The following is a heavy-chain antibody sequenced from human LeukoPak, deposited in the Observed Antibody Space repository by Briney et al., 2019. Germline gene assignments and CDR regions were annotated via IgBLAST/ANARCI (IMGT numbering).Heavy chain of an antibody. V-gene: IGHV4-4*07. Sequence: SETLSLTCTVSGRSIISYYWAWIRQPAGKGLEWIGRIYSTGSTSYNPSLESRVSMSVDTSKNQLSLRLSSVTAADTAVYYCARGLGGPMFDYWGQGTLVTVSS. CDR1: GRSIISYY. D-gene: IGHD3-10*01. CDR2: IYSTGST. J-gene: IGHJ4*02. CDR3: ARGLGGPMFDY.